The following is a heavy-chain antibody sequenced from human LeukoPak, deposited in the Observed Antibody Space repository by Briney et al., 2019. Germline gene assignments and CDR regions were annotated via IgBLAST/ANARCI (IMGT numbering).Heavy chain of an antibody. CDR1: GFTFSRYA. V-gene: IGHV3-30*01. J-gene: IGHJ4*02. Sequence: GGSLRLSCAASGFTFSRYAIHWVRQAPGKGLEWVAVISSDGNSKYYADSVEGRFTISRDNSKNTLYLQMNSLRAEDTAVYYCARVSVFGVVIPPDFWGQGTLVTVSS. D-gene: IGHD3-3*01. CDR2: ISSDGNSK. CDR3: ARVSVFGVVIPPDF.